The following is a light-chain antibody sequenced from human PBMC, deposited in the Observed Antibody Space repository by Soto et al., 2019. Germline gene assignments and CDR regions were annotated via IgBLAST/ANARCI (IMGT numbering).Light chain of an antibody. Sequence: QSALTQPASVSGSPGQSITISCTGTSSDVGTYNYVSWYQHRPGKAPKLMIYDVSYRPSGVSNRFSGSKPANTASLTISGLQAEDEADYYCSSYTTSNTQVFGGGTKVTVL. V-gene: IGLV2-14*01. CDR2: DVS. J-gene: IGLJ3*02. CDR1: SSDVGTYNY. CDR3: SSYTTSNTQV.